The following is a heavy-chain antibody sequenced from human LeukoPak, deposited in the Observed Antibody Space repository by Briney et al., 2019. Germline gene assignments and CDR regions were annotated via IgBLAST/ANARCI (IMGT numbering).Heavy chain of an antibody. Sequence: SETLSLTCPVSGGSISSYYWSWIRQPPGKGLVWIGYIYYSGSTNYNPSLKSRVTISVDTSKNQFSLKLSSVTAADTAVYYCARQRAGRGSGYDLGYWGQGTLVTVSS. CDR1: GGSISSYY. CDR3: ARQRAGRGSGYDLGY. D-gene: IGHD5-12*01. J-gene: IGHJ4*02. V-gene: IGHV4-59*08. CDR2: IYYSGST.